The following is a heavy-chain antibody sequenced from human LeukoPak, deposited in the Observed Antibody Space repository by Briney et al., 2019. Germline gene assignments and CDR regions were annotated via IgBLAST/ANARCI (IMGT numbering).Heavy chain of an antibody. Sequence: PSETLSLTCTVSGGSISSSSYYWGWIRQPPGKGLEWIGSIYYSGSTYYNPSLKSRVTISVDTSKNPFSLKLSSVTAADTAVYYCARRVRGPPHYYGSGAFGEDAFDIWGQGTMVTVSS. CDR1: GGSISSSSYY. CDR3: ARRVRGPPHYYGSGAFGEDAFDI. J-gene: IGHJ3*02. CDR2: IYYSGST. V-gene: IGHV4-39*01. D-gene: IGHD3-10*01.